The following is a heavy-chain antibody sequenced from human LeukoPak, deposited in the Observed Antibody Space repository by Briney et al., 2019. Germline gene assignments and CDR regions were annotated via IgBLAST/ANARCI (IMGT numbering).Heavy chain of an antibody. Sequence: ASVKVSCKASGYTFTSYYMHWVRQAPGQGLEWMGIINPSGGSTSYAQKFQGRVTMTRDTSTSTVYMELSSLRSEDTAVYYCARGASYFRYFDWLGVDYWGQGTLVTVSS. D-gene: IGHD3-9*01. CDR1: GYTFTSYY. CDR3: ARGASYFRYFDWLGVDY. V-gene: IGHV1-46*01. CDR2: INPSGGST. J-gene: IGHJ4*02.